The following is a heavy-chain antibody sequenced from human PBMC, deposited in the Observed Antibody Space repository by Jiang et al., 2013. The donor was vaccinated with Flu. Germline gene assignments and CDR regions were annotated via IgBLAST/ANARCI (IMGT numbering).Heavy chain of an antibody. V-gene: IGHV1-69*01. J-gene: IGHJ6*03. Sequence: KPGSSVKVSCKASGGTFSGSVISWVRQAPGQGLEWMGGVIPIFATAAYAQKFQGRVTITADESTSTAYMELSSLRSEDTAVYYCASYSGRDGYNLGYYYYYMDVWGKGTTVTVSS. CDR3: ASYSGRDGYNLGYYYYYMDV. D-gene: IGHD5-24*01. CDR1: GGTFSGSV. CDR2: VIPIFATA.